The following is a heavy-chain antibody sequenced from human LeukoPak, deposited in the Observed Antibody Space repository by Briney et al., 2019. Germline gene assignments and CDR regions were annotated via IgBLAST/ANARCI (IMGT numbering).Heavy chain of an antibody. CDR2: INPNSGGT. Sequence: ASVKVSCKASGYTFTGYYMHWVRQAPGQGLEWMGWINPNSGGTNYAQKFQGRDTMTRDTSISTAYMELSRLRSDDTAVYYCARGFLDYDTSDYAFSYYWGQGTLVTVSS. CDR1: GYTFTGYY. V-gene: IGHV1-2*02. CDR3: ARGFLDYDTSDYAFSYY. D-gene: IGHD3-22*01. J-gene: IGHJ4*02.